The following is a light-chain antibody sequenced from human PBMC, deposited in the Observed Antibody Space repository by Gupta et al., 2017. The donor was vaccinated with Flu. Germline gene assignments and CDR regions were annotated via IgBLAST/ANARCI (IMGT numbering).Light chain of an antibody. V-gene: IGLV2-14*03. CDR1: RSDIGSYDY. CDR2: DVN. J-gene: IGLJ2*01. Sequence: ITISCTGTRSDIGSYDYVSWYQRHPGKAPKLMILDVNNRPSGISTRFSGAKYGNTASLTISGLQVEDEGDYYCTSYTDNITHVLFGGGTRLTVL. CDR3: TSYTDNITHVL.